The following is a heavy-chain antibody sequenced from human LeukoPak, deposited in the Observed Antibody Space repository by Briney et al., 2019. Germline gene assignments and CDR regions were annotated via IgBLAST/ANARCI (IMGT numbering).Heavy chain of an antibody. D-gene: IGHD3/OR15-3a*01. V-gene: IGHV3-7*04. Sequence: PGGSLRLSCAASGXTFRSYWMSWVRQAPGKGLEWVTNIKQDASEIYYVDSVKGRFTISRDNAKNSLYLQMNSLRAEDTAVYYCARVRTENYYGMDVWGQGTTVTVSS. CDR1: GXTFRSYW. CDR3: ARVRTENYYGMDV. CDR2: IKQDASEI. J-gene: IGHJ6*02.